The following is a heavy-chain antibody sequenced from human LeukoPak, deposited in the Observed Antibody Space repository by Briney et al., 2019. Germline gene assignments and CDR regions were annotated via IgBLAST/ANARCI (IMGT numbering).Heavy chain of an antibody. CDR3: ARDYFGSGNYYLPFEY. D-gene: IGHD3-10*01. CDR1: GFTFSGYA. V-gene: IGHV3-23*01. Sequence: GGSLRLSCAASGFTFSGYAMSWVRQAPGKGLEWVSAISGSGGNTYYADSVKGRFIISRDNSKNTLYLQMISLRAEDTAVYYCARDYFGSGNYYLPFEYWGQGTLVTVSS. J-gene: IGHJ4*02. CDR2: ISGSGGNT.